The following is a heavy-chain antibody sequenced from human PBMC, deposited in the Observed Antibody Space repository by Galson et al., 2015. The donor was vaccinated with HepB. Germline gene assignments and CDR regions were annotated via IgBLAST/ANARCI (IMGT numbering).Heavy chain of an antibody. CDR2: IYSGGST. Sequence: SLRLSCAASGFTASSNYMRWVRQAPGKGLEWVSVIYSGGSTYYADSVKGRFTIARDNSKNTLYLQMNSLRAEDTALYYCARDSRPYYYYYMDVWGKGTTVTVSS. V-gene: IGHV3-66*01. D-gene: IGHD6-6*01. J-gene: IGHJ6*03. CDR1: GFTASSNY. CDR3: ARDSRPYYYYYMDV.